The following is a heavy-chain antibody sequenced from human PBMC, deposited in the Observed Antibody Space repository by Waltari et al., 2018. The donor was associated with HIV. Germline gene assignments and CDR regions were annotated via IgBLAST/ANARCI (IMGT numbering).Heavy chain of an antibody. D-gene: IGHD2-21*01. CDR2: IGGRGRAT. Sequence: VQLLESGGGLVQPGGYLSLACAASAFTFTTYTMTGARQAPGEGLGWVSAIGGRGRATNYVDSGEGRVTISRDKSKNTLYLQMNSLRAGDTAGYYWAKAVSAVIYGMDVWGQGTTVTVSS. V-gene: IGHV3-23*01. CDR3: AKAVSAVIYGMDV. CDR1: AFTFTTYT. J-gene: IGHJ6*02.